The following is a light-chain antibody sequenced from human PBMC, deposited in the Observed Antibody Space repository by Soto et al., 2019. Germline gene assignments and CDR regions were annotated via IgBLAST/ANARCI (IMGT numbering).Light chain of an antibody. CDR3: QQSFSTTQT. V-gene: IGKV1-39*01. Sequence: GDRVTITCLASQSIVNYLNWYQQTPGKAPKLLISAASSLQTGVPSRFSGSGSVTEFTLTISSLQPEDSATDYCQQSFSTTQTFAQGTKVDIK. J-gene: IGKJ1*01. CDR1: QSIVNY. CDR2: AAS.